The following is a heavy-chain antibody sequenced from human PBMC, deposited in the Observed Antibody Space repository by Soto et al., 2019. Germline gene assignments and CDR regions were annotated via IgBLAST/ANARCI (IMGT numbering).Heavy chain of an antibody. CDR3: ARDPIAAAGTYYGMDV. CDR1: GFTFSSYS. J-gene: IGHJ6*02. Sequence: PGGSLRLSCAASGFTFSSYSMNWVRQAPGKGLEWVSYISSSSSTIYYADSVKGRFTISRDNAKNSLYLQMNSLRAEDTAVYYCARDPIAAAGTYYGMDVWGQGTTVTVSS. D-gene: IGHD6-13*01. CDR2: ISSSSSTI. V-gene: IGHV3-48*01.